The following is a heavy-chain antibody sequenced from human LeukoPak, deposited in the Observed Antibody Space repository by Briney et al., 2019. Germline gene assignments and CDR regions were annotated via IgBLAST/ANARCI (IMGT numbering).Heavy chain of an antibody. Sequence: SETLSLTCTVSGGSISSYYWSWIRQPPGKGLEWIGYIYYSGSTNYNPSHKSRVTISVDTSKNQFSLKLSSVTAAYTAVYYCARGIAALFDPWGQGALVTVSS. J-gene: IGHJ5*02. CDR3: ARGIAALFDP. D-gene: IGHD6-13*01. CDR1: GGSISSYY. V-gene: IGHV4-59*08. CDR2: IYYSGST.